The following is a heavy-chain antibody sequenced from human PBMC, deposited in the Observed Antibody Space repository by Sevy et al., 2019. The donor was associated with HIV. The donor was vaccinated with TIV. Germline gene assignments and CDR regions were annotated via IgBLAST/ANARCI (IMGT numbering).Heavy chain of an antibody. Sequence: GGSLRLSCAASGFTFSSYSMNWVRQAPGKGLEWVSSISSSSSYIYYADSVKGRFTISRDNAKNSLYLQMNSLRAEDTAVYYCAPLTTVTLFGEDSVFSFIDWGQGTLVTVSS. J-gene: IGHJ4*02. V-gene: IGHV3-21*01. D-gene: IGHD4-17*01. CDR3: APLTTVTLFGEDSVFSFID. CDR1: GFTFSSYS. CDR2: ISSSSSYI.